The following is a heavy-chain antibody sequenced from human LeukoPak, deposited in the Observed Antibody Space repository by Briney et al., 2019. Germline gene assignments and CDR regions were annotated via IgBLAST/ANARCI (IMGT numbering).Heavy chain of an antibody. J-gene: IGHJ4*02. D-gene: IGHD3-22*01. CDR1: GYTFTNYG. V-gene: IGHV1-18*01. CDR2: ISAYSGNT. Sequence: ASVKVSCKASGYTFTNYGIFWVRQAPGQGLEWMGWISAYSGNTNYAQKLQGRVTMTTETSTSTAYMELESLRSDDTAVYYCAISQGSYYDTSGYLGGDYWGQGTLVAVSS. CDR3: AISQGSYYDTSGYLGGDY.